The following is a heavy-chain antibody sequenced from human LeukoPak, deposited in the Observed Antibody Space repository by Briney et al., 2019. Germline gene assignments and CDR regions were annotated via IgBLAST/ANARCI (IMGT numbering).Heavy chain of an antibody. J-gene: IGHJ4*02. Sequence: ASVKVSCKASGYTFTSYGISWVRQAPGQGLEWMGWISAYNGNTNYAQKLQGRVTMTTDTSTSTAYMELRSLRSDDTAVYYCARGTPRRQLAKPIDYWGQGTLVTVSS. CDR1: GYTFTSYG. D-gene: IGHD6-13*01. CDR3: ARGTPRRQLAKPIDY. V-gene: IGHV1-18*01. CDR2: ISAYNGNT.